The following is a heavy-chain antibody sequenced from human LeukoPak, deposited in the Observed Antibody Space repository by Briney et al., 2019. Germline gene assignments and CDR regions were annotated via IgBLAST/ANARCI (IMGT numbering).Heavy chain of an antibody. CDR3: ARRRHANNGVDV. Sequence: SQTLSLTCAISGDSVSTTTSIWNWISQSPSRGLEWLGRTYYRSKWNSDYADSVKSRITISPDTSENQFSLQLQFVTPEDSAVYYCARRRHANNGVDVWGQGTTVTVSS. CDR2: TYYRSKWNS. J-gene: IGHJ6*02. CDR1: GDSVSTTTSI. V-gene: IGHV6-1*01.